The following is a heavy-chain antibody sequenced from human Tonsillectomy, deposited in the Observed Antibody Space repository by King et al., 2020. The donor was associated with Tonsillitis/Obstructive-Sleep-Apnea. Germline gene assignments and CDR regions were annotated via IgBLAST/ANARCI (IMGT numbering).Heavy chain of an antibody. V-gene: IGHV4-31*01. Sequence: QLQESGPGLVKPSQTLSLTCTVSGGSISSGGYYWSWIRQHPGKGLEWIGYIYYSGSTYYNPSLKSLVTISVDTSKNQFSLKLSSVTAADTAVYYCATGAYDFWSGYPKDMDDWSKGTTVTVSS. CDR1: GGSISSGGYY. CDR3: ATGAYDFWSGYPKDMDD. CDR2: IYYSGST. D-gene: IGHD3-3*01. J-gene: IGHJ6*03.